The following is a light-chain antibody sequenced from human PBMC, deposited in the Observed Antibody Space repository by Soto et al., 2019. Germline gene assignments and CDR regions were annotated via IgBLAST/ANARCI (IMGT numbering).Light chain of an antibody. Sequence: VLTQSPVTLSLSPGDRATLSCRASQSVSTYLAWYRQVPGQPPRLLIYDTTNRAAGIPPRFSGSRSGTDFTLTISSVEPEDFALYYCHQRNPFGQGTRLEIK. CDR2: DTT. J-gene: IGKJ5*01. CDR1: QSVSTY. CDR3: HQRNP. V-gene: IGKV3-11*01.